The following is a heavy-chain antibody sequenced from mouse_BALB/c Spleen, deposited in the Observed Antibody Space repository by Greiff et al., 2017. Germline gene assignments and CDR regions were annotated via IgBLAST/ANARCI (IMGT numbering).Heavy chain of an antibody. CDR3: ARYGDY. CDR1: GYTFTSYW. Sequence: VQLQQSGAELARPGASVKLSCKASGYTFTSYWMQWVKQRPGQGLEWIGAIYPGDGDTRYTQKFKGKATLTADKSSSTAYMQLSSLASEDSAVYYCARYGDYGGQGTTLTVSS. CDR2: IYPGDGDT. J-gene: IGHJ2*01. V-gene: IGHV1-87*01. D-gene: IGHD1-1*02.